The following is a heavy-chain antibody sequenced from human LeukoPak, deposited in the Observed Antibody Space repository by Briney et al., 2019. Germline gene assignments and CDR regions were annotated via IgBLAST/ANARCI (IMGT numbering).Heavy chain of an antibody. CDR1: GFTFSSYW. V-gene: IGHV3-74*01. J-gene: IGHJ4*02. D-gene: IGHD2-2*03. Sequence: GGSLRLSCAASGFTFSSYWMHWVRQAPGKGLVWVSRINSDGSSTSYADSVKGRFTISRDNAKNTVYLRMNSLRAEDTAVYYCATQRIGYCSSTSCSDYWGQGTLVTVSS. CDR2: INSDGSST. CDR3: ATQRIGYCSSTSCSDY.